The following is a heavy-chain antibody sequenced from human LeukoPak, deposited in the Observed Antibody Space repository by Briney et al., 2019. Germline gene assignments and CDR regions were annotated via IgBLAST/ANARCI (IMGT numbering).Heavy chain of an antibody. CDR3: TTDTGYDYVWGSYLGSYFDY. CDR1: GSTFSNAW. D-gene: IGHD3-16*01. Sequence: GGSLRLSCAASGSTFSNAWMSWVRQAPGKGLEWVGRIKSKTDGGTTDYAAPVKGRFTISRDDSKNTLYLQMNSLKTEDTAVYYCTTDTGYDYVWGSYLGSYFDYWGQGTLVTVSS. V-gene: IGHV3-15*01. CDR2: IKSKTDGGTT. J-gene: IGHJ4*02.